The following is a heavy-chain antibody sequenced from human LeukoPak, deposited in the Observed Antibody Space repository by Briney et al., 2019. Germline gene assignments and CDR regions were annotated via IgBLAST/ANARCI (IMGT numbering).Heavy chain of an antibody. CDR1: GYSFTSYW. Sequence: GESLKISCKGSGYSFTSYWIGWVRQMPGKGLEWMGIIYPGDSDARYSPSFQGQVTISADKSISTDFLQWSSLKASDTAMYYCARWRGYCSSTSCYQPFDYWGQGTLVTVSS. J-gene: IGHJ4*02. CDR3: ARWRGYCSSTSCYQPFDY. D-gene: IGHD2-2*01. V-gene: IGHV5-51*01. CDR2: IYPGDSDA.